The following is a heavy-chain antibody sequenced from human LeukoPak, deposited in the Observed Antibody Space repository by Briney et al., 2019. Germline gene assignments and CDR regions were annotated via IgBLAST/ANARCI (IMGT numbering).Heavy chain of an antibody. CDR3: ARRVYLRRYCSGGSCYGDNNWFDP. V-gene: IGHV5-51*01. J-gene: IGHJ5*02. CDR1: GYSFTSYW. Sequence: GESLKISCKGSGYSFTSYWIGWVRQMPGKGLEWMGIIYPGDSDTRYSPSFQGQVTISADKSISTAYLQWSSLKASDTAMYYCARRVYLRRYCSGGSCYGDNNWFDPRGQGTLVTVSS. CDR2: IYPGDSDT. D-gene: IGHD2-15*01.